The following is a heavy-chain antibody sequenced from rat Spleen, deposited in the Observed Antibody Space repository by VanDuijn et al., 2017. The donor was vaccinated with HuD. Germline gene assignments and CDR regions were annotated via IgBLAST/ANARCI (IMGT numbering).Heavy chain of an antibody. CDR2: ITNAAGKV. Sequence: EVQLAESDGGLVQPGRSLKLSCAASGFIFSDHYVAWVRQAPGKGLEWVASITNAAGKVHYPDSVKGRFTISRDTAQNTLYLQMDSLRSEDTATYYCTTGDYGYTRLFAYWGQGVMVTVSS. J-gene: IGHJ2*01. D-gene: IGHD1-9*01. CDR3: TTGDYGYTRLFAY. V-gene: IGHV5-20*01. CDR1: GFIFSDHY.